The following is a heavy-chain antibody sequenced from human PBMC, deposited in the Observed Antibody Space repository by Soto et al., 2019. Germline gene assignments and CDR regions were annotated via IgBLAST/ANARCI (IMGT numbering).Heavy chain of an antibody. CDR2: ISYDGRNK. Sequence: QVQLVESGGGVVQPGRSLRLSCAASGFTFSSYGMHWVRQAPGKGLEWVAVISYDGRNKYYADSVKGRFTISRDNSMNTLYLQMSSLRAEDTAVCYCAKYKVPLVTAASFDYWGQGTLVTVSS. J-gene: IGHJ4*02. CDR1: GFTFSSYG. D-gene: IGHD2-21*02. CDR3: AKYKVPLVTAASFDY. V-gene: IGHV3-30*18.